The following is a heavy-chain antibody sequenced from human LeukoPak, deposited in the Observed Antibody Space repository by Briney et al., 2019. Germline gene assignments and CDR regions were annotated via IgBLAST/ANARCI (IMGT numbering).Heavy chain of an antibody. CDR2: INHSGST. J-gene: IGHJ4*02. Sequence: GSLRLSCAASGFTVSSNYMSWIRQPPGKGLEWIGEINHSGSTNYNPSLKSRVTISVDTSKNQFSLKLSSVTAADTAVYYCAREAYYDFWSGYYKARGGYFDYWGQGTLVTVSS. V-gene: IGHV4-34*01. D-gene: IGHD3-3*01. CDR3: AREAYYDFWSGYYKARGGYFDY. CDR1: GFTVSSNY.